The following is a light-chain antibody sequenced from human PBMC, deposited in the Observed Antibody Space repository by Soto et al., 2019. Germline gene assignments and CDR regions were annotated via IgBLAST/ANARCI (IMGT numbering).Light chain of an antibody. CDR2: AAS. Sequence: DVQMTQSPSTLSASVGDRVTITCRASQSISTWLAWYQQKPGKAPKLLIYAASTLQAGVPSRFSGSGSGTDFTLTISSLQPEDVAAYYCQKYNSAPLTFGGGTKVEIK. CDR1: QSISTW. CDR3: QKYNSAPLT. V-gene: IGKV1-27*01. J-gene: IGKJ4*01.